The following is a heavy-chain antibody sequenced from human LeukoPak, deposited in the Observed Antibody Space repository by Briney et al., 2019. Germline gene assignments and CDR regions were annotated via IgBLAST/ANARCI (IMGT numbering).Heavy chain of an antibody. J-gene: IGHJ5*02. CDR1: GGSISSYY. CDR3: ARVYSSSWYENWFDP. Sequence: PSETLSLTCTVSGGSISSYYWSWIRQPPGKGLEWIGYIYYSGSSNYNPSLKSRVTISVDTSKNQFSLKLSSVTAADTAVYYCARVYSSSWYENWFDPWGQGTLVTVSS. CDR2: IYYSGSS. V-gene: IGHV4-59*01. D-gene: IGHD6-13*01.